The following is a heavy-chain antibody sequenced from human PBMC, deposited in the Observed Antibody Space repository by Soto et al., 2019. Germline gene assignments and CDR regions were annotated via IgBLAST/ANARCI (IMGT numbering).Heavy chain of an antibody. Sequence: VASVKVSCKASGYTFTGYYMHWVRQAPGQGLKWMGWINPNSGGTNYAQKFQGWVTMTRDTSISTAYMELSRLRSDDTAVYYCARDGLCGGGSCYSPDTAMVHNYYYGMDVWGQGTTVTVSS. J-gene: IGHJ6*02. V-gene: IGHV1-2*04. CDR3: ARDGLCGGGSCYSPDTAMVHNYYYGMDV. CDR2: INPNSGGT. D-gene: IGHD2-15*01. CDR1: GYTFTGYY.